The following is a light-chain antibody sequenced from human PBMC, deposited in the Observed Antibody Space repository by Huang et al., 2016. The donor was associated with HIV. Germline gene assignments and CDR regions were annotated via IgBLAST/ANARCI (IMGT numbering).Light chain of an antibody. CDR3: QQYQSVPWT. CDR2: ATS. V-gene: IGKV1-NL1*01. J-gene: IGKJ1*01. Sequence: DIQMTQSPSSLSAYVGDRVTIICRASQGLSNSLAWYQQKPWKAPKLLLYATSKLESGVPSRFSGSGSGTHYTLTISTLQPEDLATYYCQQYQSVPWTFGQGTKVAI. CDR1: QGLSNS.